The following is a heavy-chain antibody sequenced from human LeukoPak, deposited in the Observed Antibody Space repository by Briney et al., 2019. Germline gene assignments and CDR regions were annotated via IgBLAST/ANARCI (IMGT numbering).Heavy chain of an antibody. D-gene: IGHD4-23*01. CDR1: GGSINSYY. J-gene: IGHJ4*02. V-gene: IGHV4-59*01. Sequence: SETLSLTCTISGGSINSYYWNWIRQPPGKGLEWIGYISYSGNTKYNPSLKSRVTISVDTSKNQFSLKLSSVTAADTAVYYCARDYGGKFDYWGQGTLVTVSS. CDR3: ARDYGGKFDY. CDR2: ISYSGNT.